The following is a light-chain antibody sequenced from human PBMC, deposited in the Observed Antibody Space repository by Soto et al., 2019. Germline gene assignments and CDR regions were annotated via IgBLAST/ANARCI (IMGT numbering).Light chain of an antibody. Sequence: QSALTQPASVSGSPGQSITISCTGTSSDVGGYNFVSWYRQYPGKAPKLIIYDVSSRPSGVSNRLSGSKSGNTASLTLSGLQAEDEADYYCSSYLHTYLRVFGGGTKLTVL. CDR1: SSDVGGYNF. CDR3: SSYLHTYLRV. J-gene: IGLJ3*02. CDR2: DVS. V-gene: IGLV2-14*01.